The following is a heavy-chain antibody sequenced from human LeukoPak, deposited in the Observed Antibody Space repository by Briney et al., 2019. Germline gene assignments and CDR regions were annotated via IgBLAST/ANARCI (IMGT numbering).Heavy chain of an antibody. J-gene: IGHJ4*02. Sequence: PGGSLRLSCAASGFTFTTYWMPWVRQAPGKGLVWVSRINTDGSSTTYADSVKGRFTISRDNTKNTVYLQMDSLTAEDTAVYYCVRGSGGNSASDYWGQGTLVTVSS. CDR2: INTDGSST. V-gene: IGHV3-74*01. CDR3: VRGSGGNSASDY. CDR1: GFTFTTYW. D-gene: IGHD3-10*01.